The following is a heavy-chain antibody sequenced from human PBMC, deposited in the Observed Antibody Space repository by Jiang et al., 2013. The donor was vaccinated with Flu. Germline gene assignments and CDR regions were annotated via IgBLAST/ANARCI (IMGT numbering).Heavy chain of an antibody. D-gene: IGHD1-26*01. CDR2: FDPEEGET. J-gene: IGHJ4*02. Sequence: SGAEVKKPGASVKVSCKVSGYTLTEISMHWVRQAPGKGLEWMGGFDPEEGETIYAQRFQGRVTMTEDTSTDTAYMELRSLRSEDAAVYYCAIDPGVEGATGYWGQGTLVTVSS. CDR1: GYTLTEIS. V-gene: IGHV1-24*01. CDR3: AIDPGVEGATGY.